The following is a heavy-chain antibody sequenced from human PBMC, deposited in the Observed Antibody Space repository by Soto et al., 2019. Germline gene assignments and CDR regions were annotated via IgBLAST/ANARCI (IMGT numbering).Heavy chain of an antibody. CDR1: GYTFTSYT. D-gene: IGHD3-22*01. Sequence: QVQLVQSGAEMRKPGASVKVSCKASGYTFTSYTITWVRQAPGQGLEWMGWIRCHNGNTDYAQNLQGRVTMTRDTSTSTVYMELRSLRSDDPTVYYCARGYYDSTGFYYRYWGQGTLVAVSS. CDR2: IRCHNGNT. CDR3: ARGYYDSTGFYYRY. V-gene: IGHV1-18*01. J-gene: IGHJ4*02.